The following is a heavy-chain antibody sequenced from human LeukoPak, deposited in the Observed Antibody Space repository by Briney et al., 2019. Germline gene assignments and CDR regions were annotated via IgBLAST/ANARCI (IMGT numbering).Heavy chain of an antibody. CDR1: GFTFNSYA. V-gene: IGHV3-23*01. CDR2: ISTSVGRT. Sequence: GGSLRLSCAASGFTFNSYAMSWVRHAQGKGLEWVSAISTSVGRTYYADSVKGRYTISRDNSKNTVYLQMNSLRAEDTALYYCARVPAYYYFDYWGQGTLVTVSS. CDR3: ARVPAYYYFDY. D-gene: IGHD3-10*01. J-gene: IGHJ4*02.